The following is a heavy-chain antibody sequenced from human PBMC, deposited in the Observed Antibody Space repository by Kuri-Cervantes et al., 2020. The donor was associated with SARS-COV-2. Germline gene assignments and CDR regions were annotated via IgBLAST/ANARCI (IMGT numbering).Heavy chain of an antibody. CDR3: ARDRLTSMIIPRGNDY. CDR1: GFTFSSYG. V-gene: IGHV3-30*03. Sequence: GESLKISCAASGFTFSSYGMHWVRQAPGKGLEWVAVISYDGSNKYYADSVKGRFTISRDNSKNTLYLQMNSLRAEDTAVYYCARDRLTSMIIPRGNDYWGQGTLVTVSS. D-gene: IGHD3-16*01. CDR2: ISYDGSNK. J-gene: IGHJ4*02.